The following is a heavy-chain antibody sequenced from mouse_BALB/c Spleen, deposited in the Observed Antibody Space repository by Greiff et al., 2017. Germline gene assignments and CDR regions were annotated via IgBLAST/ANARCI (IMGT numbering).Heavy chain of an antibody. CDR1: GYSITSGYY. CDR3: ASPLLNGYFDV. V-gene: IGHV3-6*02. Sequence: ESGPGLVKPSQSLSLTCSVTGYSITSGYYWNWIRQFPGNKLEWMGYISYDGSNNYNPSLKNRISITRDTSKNQFFLKLNSVTTEDTATYYCASPLLNGYFDVWGAGTTVTVSS. D-gene: IGHD6-5*01. CDR2: ISYDGSN. J-gene: IGHJ1*01.